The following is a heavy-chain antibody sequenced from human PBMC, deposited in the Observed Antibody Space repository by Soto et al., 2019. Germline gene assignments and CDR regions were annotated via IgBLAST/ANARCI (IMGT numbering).Heavy chain of an antibody. D-gene: IGHD3-22*01. Sequence: GGSLRLSCAASGFTFSSYGMHWVRQAPGKGLEWVAVIWYDGSNKYYADSVKGRFTISRDNSKNTLYLQMNSLRAEDTAVYYCARDRPYYYDSRRYYYLRGMDVWGQGTTVTVSS. J-gene: IGHJ6*02. CDR3: ARDRPYYYDSRRYYYLRGMDV. CDR1: GFTFSSYG. V-gene: IGHV3-33*01. CDR2: IWYDGSNK.